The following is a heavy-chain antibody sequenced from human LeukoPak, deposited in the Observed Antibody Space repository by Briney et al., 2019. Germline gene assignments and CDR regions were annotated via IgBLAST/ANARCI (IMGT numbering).Heavy chain of an antibody. CDR3: ARGRYNDYGFDY. CDR1: GGSISSYY. CDR2: LYYSGST. V-gene: IGHV4-59*01. D-gene: IGHD4-17*01. J-gene: IGHJ4*02. Sequence: PSETLSLTCTVSGGSISSYYWSWIRQPPGKELEWIGYLYYSGSTNHNPSFKSRVTMSVDTSKNQFSLKLNPMTAADTAVYFCARGRYNDYGFDYWGQGTLVTVSS.